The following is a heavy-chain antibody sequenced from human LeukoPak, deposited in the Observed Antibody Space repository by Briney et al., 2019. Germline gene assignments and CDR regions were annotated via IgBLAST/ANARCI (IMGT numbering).Heavy chain of an antibody. Sequence: ASVKVSCKASGYTFTGYYMHWVRQAPGQGLEWMGWINPNSGGTNYAQKFQGRVTMTRDTSISTAYMELSRLRSDDTAVYYCARDLALDRQYNRFDYWGQGTLVTVSS. CDR1: GYTFTGYY. V-gene: IGHV1-2*02. CDR2: INPNSGGT. D-gene: IGHD1-1*01. CDR3: ARDLALDRQYNRFDY. J-gene: IGHJ4*02.